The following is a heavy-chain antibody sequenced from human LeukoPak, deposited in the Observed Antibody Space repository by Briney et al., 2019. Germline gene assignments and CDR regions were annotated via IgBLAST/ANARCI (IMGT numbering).Heavy chain of an antibody. V-gene: IGHV1-18*01. Sequence: ASVKVSCKASGYTFTSYGISWVRQAPGQGLEWMGWISGYNGNTDYAQKLQGRVTMTTDTSTSTAYMELRGLRSDDTAVYYCARGGMTTVIRALDYWGQGTLVTVSS. CDR1: GYTFTSYG. CDR2: ISGYNGNT. D-gene: IGHD4-17*01. CDR3: ARGGMTTVIRALDY. J-gene: IGHJ4*02.